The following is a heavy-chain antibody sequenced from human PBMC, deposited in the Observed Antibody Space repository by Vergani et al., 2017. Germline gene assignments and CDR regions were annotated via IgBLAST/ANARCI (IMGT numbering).Heavy chain of an antibody. CDR2: IYPCDSDT. V-gene: IGHV5-51*01. J-gene: IGHJ4*02. CDR1: GYSFTSYW. CDR3: AGPMTGTTSGFDY. D-gene: IGHD1-7*01. Sequence: EVQLVQSGAEVKKPGESLKISCKGSGYSFTSYWIGGVRQMPGKGLEWMGVIYPCDSDTRYSPSFQGQVTISADKSISTAYLQRSSLKASDTAMYYCAGPMTGTTSGFDYWGQGTLVTVSS.